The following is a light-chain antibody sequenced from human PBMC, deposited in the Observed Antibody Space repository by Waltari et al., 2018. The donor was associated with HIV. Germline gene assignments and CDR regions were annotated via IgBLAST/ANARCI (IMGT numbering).Light chain of an antibody. CDR1: QVVSNF. CDR2: DSS. V-gene: IGKV3-11*01. CDR3: QQRSDWRRLT. Sequence: EIVLTQSPPTLSLSLGKRAPLSCRASQVVSNFLAWYPHNSGQPPRPLICDSSNRATGIAARFSGSGSRKDFTLTISSLEPEDYAVDYCQQRSDWRRLTFGGGTKLEIK. J-gene: IGKJ4*02.